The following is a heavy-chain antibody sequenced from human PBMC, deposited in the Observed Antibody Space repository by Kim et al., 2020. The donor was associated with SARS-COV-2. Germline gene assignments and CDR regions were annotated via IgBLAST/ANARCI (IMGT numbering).Heavy chain of an antibody. D-gene: IGHD3-3*01. CDR2: INHSGST. J-gene: IGHJ4*02. CDR3: ARGGIFSNQYYDFWSGYLIKGGYYFDY. V-gene: IGHV4-34*01. Sequence: SETLSLTCAVYGGSFSGYYWSWIRQPPGKGLEWIGEINHSGSTNYNPSLKSRVTISVDTSKNQFSLKLSSVTAADTAVYYCARGGIFSNQYYDFWSGYLIKGGYYFDYWGQGTLVTVSS. CDR1: GGSFSGYY.